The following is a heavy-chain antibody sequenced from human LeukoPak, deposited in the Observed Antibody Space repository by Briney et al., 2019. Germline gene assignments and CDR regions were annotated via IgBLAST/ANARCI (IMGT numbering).Heavy chain of an antibody. V-gene: IGHV3-23*01. Sequence: PGGSLRLSCAASGFAFSSHAMSWVRQAPGKGLEWVSAISGRSDNIYYADSVKGRFTISRDNGKNTLFLQMNSLRAEDAAVYYCVRGNDYGGPHYWGQGTLVTVSS. J-gene: IGHJ4*02. CDR3: VRGNDYGGPHY. CDR1: GFAFSSHA. CDR2: ISGRSDNI. D-gene: IGHD4-23*01.